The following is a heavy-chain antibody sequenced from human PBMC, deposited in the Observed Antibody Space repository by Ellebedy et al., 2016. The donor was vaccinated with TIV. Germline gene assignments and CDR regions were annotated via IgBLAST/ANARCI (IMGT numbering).Heavy chain of an antibody. Sequence: GESLKISCAASGFTFSSYAMSWVRQAPGKGLEWVSAISGSGGSTYYADSVKGRFTISRDNSKNTLYLQMNSLRAEDTAVYYCARGLYYYYGMDVWGQGTTVTVSS. J-gene: IGHJ6*02. CDR3: ARGLYYYYGMDV. CDR1: GFTFSSYA. V-gene: IGHV3-23*01. CDR2: ISGSGGST.